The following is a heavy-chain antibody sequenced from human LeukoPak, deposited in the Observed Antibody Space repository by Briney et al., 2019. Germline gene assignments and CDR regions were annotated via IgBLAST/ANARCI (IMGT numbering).Heavy chain of an antibody. J-gene: IGHJ4*02. CDR2: ISDSGGST. CDR3: AKEVYSSSWYGIDY. Sequence: GGSLRLSCAASGFTFSSYAMSWVRQAPGKGLEWVSAISDSGGSTYYADSVKGRFTISRDNSKNTVYLQMNSLRAEDTAVYYCAKEVYSSSWYGIDYWGQGTLVTVSS. D-gene: IGHD6-13*01. V-gene: IGHV3-23*01. CDR1: GFTFSSYA.